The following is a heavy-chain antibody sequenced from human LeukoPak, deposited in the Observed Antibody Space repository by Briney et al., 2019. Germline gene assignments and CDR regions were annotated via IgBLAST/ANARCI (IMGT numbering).Heavy chain of an antibody. CDR2: IGTSSSYI. CDR1: GFTFSSFS. CDR3: ARMATSERGQSYGLDY. D-gene: IGHD5-18*01. V-gene: IGHV3-21*01. Sequence: GGSLRLSCAASGFTFSSFSMNWVRQAPGQGREGGSSIGTSSSYIYYAASLTGRFTISRDNAKNSLYLQMNSLRGQDQAVLYFARMATSERGQSYGLDYWGQGTLVTVSS. J-gene: IGHJ4*02.